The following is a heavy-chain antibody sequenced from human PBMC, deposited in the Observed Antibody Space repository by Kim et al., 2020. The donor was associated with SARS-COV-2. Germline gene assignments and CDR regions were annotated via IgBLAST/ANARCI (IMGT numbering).Heavy chain of an antibody. V-gene: IGHV4-4*07. D-gene: IGHD3-16*02. Sequence: YTSGRNNYNTALQGRVTMSVDMSKNQFSLKLSSVTAADTAVYYCASALGHWGQGTLVTVSS. CDR3: ASALGH. CDR2: YTSGRN. J-gene: IGHJ4*02.